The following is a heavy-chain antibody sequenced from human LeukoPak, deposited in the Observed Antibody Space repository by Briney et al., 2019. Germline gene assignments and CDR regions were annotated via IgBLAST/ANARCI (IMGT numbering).Heavy chain of an antibody. V-gene: IGHV1-8*01. CDR3: ARGVRDSSWLHYYYYYGMDV. D-gene: IGHD6-13*01. Sequence: GASVKVSCKASGYTFTSYDINWVRQATGQGLEWMGWMNPNSGNTGYAQKFQGRVTMTRNTSISTAYMELSSLRSEDTAVYYCARGVRDSSWLHYYYYYGMDVWGQGTTVTVSS. CDR1: GYTFTSYD. J-gene: IGHJ6*02. CDR2: MNPNSGNT.